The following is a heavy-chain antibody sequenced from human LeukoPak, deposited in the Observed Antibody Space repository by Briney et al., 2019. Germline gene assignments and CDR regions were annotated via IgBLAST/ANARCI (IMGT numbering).Heavy chain of an antibody. Sequence: GASVKDSCKASGYTFTSYDINWVRQATGQGLEWMGWMNPNSGNTGYAQKLQGRVTMTRNTSISTAYMELSSLRSEDTAVYYCARGEGPADNHYGSGSYYYWGQGTLVTVSS. J-gene: IGHJ4*02. CDR1: GYTFTSYD. D-gene: IGHD3-10*01. CDR2: MNPNSGNT. CDR3: ARGEGPADNHYGSGSYYY. V-gene: IGHV1-8*01.